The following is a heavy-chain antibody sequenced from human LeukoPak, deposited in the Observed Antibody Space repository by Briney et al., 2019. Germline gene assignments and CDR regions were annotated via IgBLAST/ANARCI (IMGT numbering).Heavy chain of an antibody. CDR3: ARISLTGYAPISGYFDY. D-gene: IGHD3-9*01. Sequence: SSETLSLTCIVSGGSISRNSYYWGWIRQPPGKGLEWIGSIYYSGSTYYNPSLKSRVTISVDTSKNQFSLKLSSVTAADTAVYYCARISLTGYAPISGYFDYWGQGTLVTVSS. J-gene: IGHJ4*02. CDR1: GGSISRNSYY. CDR2: IYYSGST. V-gene: IGHV4-39*07.